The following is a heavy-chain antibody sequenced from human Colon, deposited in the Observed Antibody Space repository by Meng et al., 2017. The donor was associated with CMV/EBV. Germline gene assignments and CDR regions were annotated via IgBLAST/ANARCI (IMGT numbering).Heavy chain of an antibody. CDR3: ARARSPTHFDY. J-gene: IGHJ4*02. Sequence: GESLKISCTASGFTFSTYDFHWVRQPTGKGLEWVSSIGTVGDTYSIGSVKGRFIISREDAKNSVYLQMNCLRDGGTGLYYCARARSPTHFDYWGQGALVTVSS. CDR1: GFTFSTYD. V-gene: IGHV3-13*01. CDR2: IGTVGDT.